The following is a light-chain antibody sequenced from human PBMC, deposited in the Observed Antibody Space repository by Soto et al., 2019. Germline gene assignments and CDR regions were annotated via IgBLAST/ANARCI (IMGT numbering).Light chain of an antibody. CDR2: RAS. CDR3: QQTTTFPLT. CDR1: QGITSW. J-gene: IGKJ4*01. Sequence: DIQMTHSPSSVSASVGDRVTITCRASQGITSWLAWYQQKPGKAPKLLIYRASNLQSGVPSRFSGSGSGTDFTLTISGLQPADFATYYCQQTTTFPLTFGGGTKVEIK. V-gene: IGKV1-12*01.